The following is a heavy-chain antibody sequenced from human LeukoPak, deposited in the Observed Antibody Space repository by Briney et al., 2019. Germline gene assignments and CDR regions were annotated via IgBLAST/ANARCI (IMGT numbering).Heavy chain of an antibody. J-gene: IGHJ4*02. D-gene: IGHD6-6*01. CDR2: ISYDGSNK. Sequence: GGSLRLSCAASGFTFSSYAMHWVRQAPGKGLEWVAVISYDGSNKYYADSVKGRFTISRDNSKNTLYLQMNSLRAEDTAVYYCASETARGGYFDYWGQGTLVTVSS. CDR1: GFTFSSYA. V-gene: IGHV3-30-3*01. CDR3: ASETARGGYFDY.